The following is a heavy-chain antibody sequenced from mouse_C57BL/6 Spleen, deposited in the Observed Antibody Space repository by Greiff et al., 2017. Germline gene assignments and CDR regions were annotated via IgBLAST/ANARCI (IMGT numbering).Heavy chain of an antibody. CDR3: GTGSWFAY. D-gene: IGHD2-2*01. Sequence: EVQLQESGPGLVKPSQSLSLTCSFTGYSIPSGYYWNWIRQFPGTKLEWMGYISYAGSNNYNPSLKNRISITRDTSKNQFFLKLNSVTTEDTATYYCGTGSWFAYWGQGTLVTVSA. J-gene: IGHJ3*01. V-gene: IGHV3-6*01. CDR1: GYSIPSGYY. CDR2: ISYAGSN.